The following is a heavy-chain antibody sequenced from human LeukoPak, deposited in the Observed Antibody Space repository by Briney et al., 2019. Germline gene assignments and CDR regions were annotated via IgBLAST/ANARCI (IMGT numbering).Heavy chain of an antibody. D-gene: IGHD3-10*01. CDR1: GDSINSTSYY. CDR3: ARDRLLWFGELDY. Sequence: PSETLSLTCTVSGDSINSTSYYWGWIRQPPGEGLEWIGSIYYSGSTYYNPSLKSRVTISVDTSKNQIPLKLRSLTAADTAVYYCARDRLLWFGELDYWGQGTLVIVSS. J-gene: IGHJ4*02. CDR2: IYYSGST. V-gene: IGHV4-39*06.